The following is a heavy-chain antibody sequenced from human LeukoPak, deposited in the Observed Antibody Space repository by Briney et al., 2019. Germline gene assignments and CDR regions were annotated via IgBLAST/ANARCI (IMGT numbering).Heavy chain of an antibody. V-gene: IGHV4-39*01. J-gene: IGHJ4*02. Sequence: SETLSLTCTVSGGSISSSSYYWGWIRQPPGKGLEWIGSIYYSGSTYYNPSLKSRVTISVDTSKNQFSLKLSSVTAADTAVYYCARHGYSSSFNFDYWGQGTLVTVSS. CDR3: ARHGYSSSFNFDY. D-gene: IGHD6-13*01. CDR1: GGSISSSSYY. CDR2: IYYSGST.